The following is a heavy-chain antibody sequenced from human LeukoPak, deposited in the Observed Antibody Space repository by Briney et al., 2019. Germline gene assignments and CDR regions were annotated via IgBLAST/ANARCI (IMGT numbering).Heavy chain of an antibody. V-gene: IGHV3-30-3*01. CDR1: GFTFSNYA. CDR3: ARGARAGYNLEPFDY. D-gene: IGHD5-24*01. CDR2: ILSDGSDK. Sequence: GRSLRLSCAASGFTFSNYAMHWVRRAPGKGLEWVAVILSDGSDKYFTDSVKGRFTISRDNSKNTLYLQMNRLRPEDTAVYYCARGARAGYNLEPFDYWGQGTLVTVSS. J-gene: IGHJ4*02.